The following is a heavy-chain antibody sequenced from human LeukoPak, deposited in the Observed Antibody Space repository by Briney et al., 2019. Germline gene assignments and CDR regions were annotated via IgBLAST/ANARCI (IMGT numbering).Heavy chain of an antibody. J-gene: IGHJ4*02. CDR1: GFTFSGYS. V-gene: IGHV3-30*04. Sequence: GGSLRLSCAASGFTFSGYSMHWVRQAPGKGLNWVAFTSSDGNNQYYADSVKGRFIISRGNSKNTLYLQVHRLRPEDTAVYYCARAMDTAMGPYFDYWGQGTLVTVSS. CDR3: ARAMDTAMGPYFDY. CDR2: TSSDGNNQ. D-gene: IGHD5-18*01.